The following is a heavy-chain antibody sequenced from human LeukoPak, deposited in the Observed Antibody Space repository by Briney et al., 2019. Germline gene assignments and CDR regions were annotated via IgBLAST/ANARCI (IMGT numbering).Heavy chain of an antibody. V-gene: IGHV3-48*01. Sequence: PGGSLRLSCAASGFTFSSYSMNWVRQAPGKGLEWISYISSGTITMYYADSVKGRFTTSRDNAKNSLYLQMNGLKADDTAVYHCARDGEFDYWGQGTLVTVSS. CDR1: GFTFSSYS. J-gene: IGHJ4*02. CDR2: ISSGTITM. CDR3: ARDGEFDY.